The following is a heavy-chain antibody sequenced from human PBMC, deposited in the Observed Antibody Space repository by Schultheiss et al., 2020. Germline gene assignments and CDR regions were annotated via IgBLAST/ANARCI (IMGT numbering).Heavy chain of an antibody. D-gene: IGHD3-22*01. Sequence: GGSLRLSCAASGFTFSSYWMSWVRQAPGKGLEWVANIKQDGSEKYYADSVKGRFTISRDNAKNSLYLQMNSLRGEDASVYYCATTRYKYNIDTYYSDYWGQGTLVTVSS. CDR1: GFTFSSYW. CDR3: ATTRYKYNIDTYYSDY. J-gene: IGHJ4*02. V-gene: IGHV3-7*01. CDR2: IKQDGSEK.